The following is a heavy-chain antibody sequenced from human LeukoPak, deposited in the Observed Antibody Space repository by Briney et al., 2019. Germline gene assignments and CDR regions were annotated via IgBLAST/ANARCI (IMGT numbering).Heavy chain of an antibody. V-gene: IGHV3-23*01. CDR2: ISGSGAAT. D-gene: IGHD2-2*01. CDR3: AKDNSVAAADY. J-gene: IGHJ4*02. Sequence: PGGSLRLSCAASGFTFSTYGMNWVRQAPGKGLEWVSSISGSGAATYYADSVKGRFTISRDNSKNTLSLQMNTLRAEDTAVYYCAKDNSVAAADYWGQGTLVTVSS. CDR1: GFTFSTYG.